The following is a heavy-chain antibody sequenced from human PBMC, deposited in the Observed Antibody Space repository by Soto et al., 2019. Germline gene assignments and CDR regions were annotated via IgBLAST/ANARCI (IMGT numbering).Heavy chain of an antibody. CDR3: ARSYSSGWCFDY. Sequence: ASVKVSCTASGGTFSSYAISWVRQAPGQGLEWMGGIIPIFGTANYAQKFQGRVTITADESTSTAYMELSSLRSEDTAVYYCARSYSSGWCFDYWGQGTLVTFSS. CDR1: GGTFSSYA. CDR2: IIPIFGTA. D-gene: IGHD6-19*01. J-gene: IGHJ4*02. V-gene: IGHV1-69*01.